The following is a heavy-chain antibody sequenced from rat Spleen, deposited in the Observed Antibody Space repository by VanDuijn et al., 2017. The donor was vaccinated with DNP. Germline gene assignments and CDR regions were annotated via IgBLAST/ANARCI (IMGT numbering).Heavy chain of an antibody. CDR3: TRDMTY. D-gene: IGHD1-7*01. J-gene: IGHJ2*01. V-gene: IGHV2-1*01. CDR1: GFSLTSNS. CDR2: IWSGGST. Sequence: QVQLKESGPGLVQPSQTLSLTCTVSGFSLTSNSVHWVRQPPGKGLEWVGVIWSGGSTDYNSPLKSRLSISRDTSKSQVFLKMNSLQTEDTAIYFCTRDMTYWGQGVMVTVSS.